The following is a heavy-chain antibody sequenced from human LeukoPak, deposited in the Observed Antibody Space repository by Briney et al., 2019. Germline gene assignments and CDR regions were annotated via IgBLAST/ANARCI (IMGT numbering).Heavy chain of an antibody. D-gene: IGHD3-10*01. CDR3: AGYGSRSYYKAFDY. CDR1: GGSISSSSYY. J-gene: IGHJ4*02. Sequence: ASETLSLTCTVSGGSISSSSYYWSWIRQPPGKGLDWIGYIHSSGGSSYNPSLRSRVTISVDTSKNQFSLKLSSVTAADTAVYYCAGYGSRSYYKAFDYWGQGILVTVSS. CDR2: IHSSGGS. V-gene: IGHV4-61*01.